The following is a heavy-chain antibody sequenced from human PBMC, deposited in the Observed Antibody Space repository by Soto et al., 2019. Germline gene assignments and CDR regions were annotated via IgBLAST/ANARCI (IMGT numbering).Heavy chain of an antibody. CDR3: VRGGFAYGYLDY. CDR1: GYTFGSYG. Sequence: ASVKVSCKTSGYTFGSYGIVWVRQAPGQGLEWMGWISTYNVDTKYADKFQGRLTMSSDTSTTTAFMELRRLRSDDTAVYYCVRGGFAYGYLDYWGQGTLVTVSS. D-gene: IGHD5-18*01. V-gene: IGHV1-18*01. CDR2: ISTYNVDT. J-gene: IGHJ4*02.